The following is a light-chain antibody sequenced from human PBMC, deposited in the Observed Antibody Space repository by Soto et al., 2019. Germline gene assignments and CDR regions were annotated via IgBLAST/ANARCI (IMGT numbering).Light chain of an antibody. V-gene: IGLV4-69*01. CDR2: LNSDGSH. Sequence: QSVLTQSPSASASLGASVKLTCTLSSGHSSYAIAWHQQQPEKGPRYLMKLNSDGSHSKGDGIPDRFSGSSSGAERYLTISSLQSEDEADYYGQTWGTGIWVVGGGTELTVL. CDR1: SGHSSYA. J-gene: IGLJ3*02. CDR3: QTWGTGIWV.